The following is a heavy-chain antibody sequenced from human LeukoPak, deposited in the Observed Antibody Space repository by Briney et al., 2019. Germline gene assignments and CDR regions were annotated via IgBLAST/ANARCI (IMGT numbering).Heavy chain of an antibody. CDR2: INWNGGST. Sequence: GGSLRLSCAASGFTFDDYGMSWVRQAPGKGLEWVSGINWNGGSTGYADFVKGRFTISRDNAKNSLYLQMNSLRAEDTALYYCARVPRLSLYYYYYYYMDVWGKGTTVTVSS. D-gene: IGHD3-16*02. CDR3: ARVPRLSLYYYYYYYMDV. J-gene: IGHJ6*03. V-gene: IGHV3-20*04. CDR1: GFTFDDYG.